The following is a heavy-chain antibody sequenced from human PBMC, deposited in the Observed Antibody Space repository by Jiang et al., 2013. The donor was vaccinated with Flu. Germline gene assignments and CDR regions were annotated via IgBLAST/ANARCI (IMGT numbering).Heavy chain of an antibody. CDR3: ARSYDILTGHSSFGY. CDR2: ILYDGTNK. D-gene: IGHD3-9*01. CDR1: GFTFSSYG. V-gene: IGHV3-30*03. J-gene: IGHJ4*02. Sequence: VQLVESGGGVVQPGRSLRLSCAASGFTFSSYGMHWVRQAPGKGLEWVAVILYDGTNKNYADSVRGRFTISRDNSKNMLFLQMDSLTAEDTAVYYCARSYDILTGHSSFGYWGQGTLVTVSS.